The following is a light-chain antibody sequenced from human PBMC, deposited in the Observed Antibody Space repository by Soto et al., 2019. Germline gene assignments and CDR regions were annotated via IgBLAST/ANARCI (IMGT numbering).Light chain of an antibody. Sequence: DIVMTQSPAILSVAPGERVTFSCRASQGVSRKLAWYQHKPGQAPRLLISGASTGATGIPARFSGSGSGTEFTLTISSLQSEDCAIYYCQQYHTWPITFGGGAKVDI. V-gene: IGKV3-15*01. CDR3: QQYHTWPIT. CDR2: GAS. CDR1: QGVSRK. J-gene: IGKJ4*01.